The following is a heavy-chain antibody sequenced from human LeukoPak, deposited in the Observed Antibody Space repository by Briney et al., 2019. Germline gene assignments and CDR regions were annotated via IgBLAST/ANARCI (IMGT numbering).Heavy chain of an antibody. CDR1: GFTFSSYA. J-gene: IGHJ4*02. CDR2: ISYDGSNK. V-gene: IGHV3-30-3*01. Sequence: GRSLRLSCAASGFTFSSYAMHWVRQAPGKGLEWVAVISYDGSNKYYADSVKGRFTISRDNSKNTLYLLMNSLRAEDTAVYYCARESYYYDSSGYFPFDYWGQGTLVTVSS. D-gene: IGHD3-22*01. CDR3: ARESYYYDSSGYFPFDY.